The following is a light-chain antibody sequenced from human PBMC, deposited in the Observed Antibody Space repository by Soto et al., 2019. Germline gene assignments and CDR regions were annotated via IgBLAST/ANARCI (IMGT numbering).Light chain of an antibody. Sequence: DIQMTQSPSTLSASVGDRVTITCRASQSISDWLAWYQQKPGKAPKLLIYNASTLQSGVPSRFSGSGSGTEFTLTIRSLQPADFATYYCQEYKSATFGQGTKLEIE. CDR1: QSISDW. CDR2: NAS. V-gene: IGKV1-5*01. CDR3: QEYKSAT. J-gene: IGKJ2*01.